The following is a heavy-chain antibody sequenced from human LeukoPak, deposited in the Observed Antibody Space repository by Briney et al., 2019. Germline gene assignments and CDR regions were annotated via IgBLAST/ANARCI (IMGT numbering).Heavy chain of an antibody. Sequence: PGGSLRLSCAASGFTFSSYAMSWVRQAPGKGLEWVSAISGSGGSTYYADSVKGRFTISRDNSKNTLYLQMNSLRAEDTAVYYCAKSPSSQIQLWQPDYYYGMDVWGQGTTVTVSS. V-gene: IGHV3-23*01. D-gene: IGHD5-18*01. CDR2: ISGSGGST. J-gene: IGHJ6*02. CDR3: AKSPSSQIQLWQPDYYYGMDV. CDR1: GFTFSSYA.